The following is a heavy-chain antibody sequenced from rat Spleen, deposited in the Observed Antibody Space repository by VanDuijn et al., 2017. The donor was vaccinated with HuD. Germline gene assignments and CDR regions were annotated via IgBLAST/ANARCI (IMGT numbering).Heavy chain of an antibody. V-gene: IGHV2S8*01. J-gene: IGHJ2*01. Sequence: QVQLKESGPDLVQPSQTLSLTCTVSGFSLINYGVSWVRQPPGKGLEWIAAISSGANTHYNSVLKSRLSISRDTSKSQVFLKMNSLQTEDTAMYFCVRGSAYFDYWGQGVMVTVSS. CDR1: GFSLINYG. CDR2: ISSGANT. D-gene: IGHD3-2*01. CDR3: VRGSAYFDY.